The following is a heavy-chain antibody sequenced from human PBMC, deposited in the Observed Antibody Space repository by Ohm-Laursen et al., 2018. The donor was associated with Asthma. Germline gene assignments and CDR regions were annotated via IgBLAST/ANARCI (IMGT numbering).Heavy chain of an antibody. Sequence: SLRLSCSASGFTLSSYGMHWVRQAPGKGLEWVAVISYDGSNKYYADSVKGRFTISRDNSKTTPHLQMNSLRAEDTAVYYCARGEVPVYYYGLDDWGQGTTVTVSS. V-gene: IGHV3-30*03. CDR3: ARGEVPVYYYGLDD. CDR1: GFTLSSYG. J-gene: IGHJ6*02. CDR2: ISYDGSNK. D-gene: IGHD4-11*01.